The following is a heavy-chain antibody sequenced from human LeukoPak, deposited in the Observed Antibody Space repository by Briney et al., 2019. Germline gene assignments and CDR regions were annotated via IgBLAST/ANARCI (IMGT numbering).Heavy chain of an antibody. Sequence: GGSLRLSCAASGFTFSSYGMHWVRQAPGKGLEWVAVIWYDGSNKYYADSVKGRFTISRDNSKNTLYLQVNSLRAEDTAVYYCARDRYDSGSSWYGPLDYWGQGTLVTVSS. CDR3: ARDRYDSGSSWYGPLDY. V-gene: IGHV3-33*01. D-gene: IGHD6-13*01. CDR1: GFTFSSYG. J-gene: IGHJ4*02. CDR2: IWYDGSNK.